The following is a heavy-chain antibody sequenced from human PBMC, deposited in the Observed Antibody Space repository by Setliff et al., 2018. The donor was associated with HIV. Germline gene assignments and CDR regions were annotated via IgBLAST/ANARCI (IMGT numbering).Heavy chain of an antibody. Sequence: PSETLSLTCRVSGGSFIGYHWSWVRHSPEKGLQWIGEISHGGTTKYNPSLKSLFGMSADTSKSEFSLKMTSVTAADTAVYYCAIVGRDRLVTSGLYFDLWVRGTLVTVSS. CDR2: ISHGGTT. D-gene: IGHD6-19*01. J-gene: IGHJ2*01. CDR1: GGSFIGYH. V-gene: IGHV4-34*01. CDR3: AIVGRDRLVTSGLYFDL.